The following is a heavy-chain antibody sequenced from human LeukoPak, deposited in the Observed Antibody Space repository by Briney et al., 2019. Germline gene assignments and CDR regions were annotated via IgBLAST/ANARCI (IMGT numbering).Heavy chain of an antibody. D-gene: IGHD1-1*01. CDR2: IKQDGSAE. Sequence: GGSLRLSCAASGLTFGSSWMTCVRQTPDKGLEWSASIKQDGSAEYYVDSVRGRFTISRDNAKNSLYLQMNSLRAEETAVFYCAPDRGSNCLDYWGPGTPVTVSS. CDR3: APDRGSNCLDY. CDR1: GLTFGSSW. V-gene: IGHV3-7*01. J-gene: IGHJ4*02.